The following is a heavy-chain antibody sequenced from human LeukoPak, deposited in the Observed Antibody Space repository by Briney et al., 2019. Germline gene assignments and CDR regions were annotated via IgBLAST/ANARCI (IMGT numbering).Heavy chain of an antibody. D-gene: IGHD3-22*01. J-gene: IGHJ4*02. V-gene: IGHV3-30*18. CDR1: GFTFSSYG. CDR3: AKAYYYDSSGYYWGIDY. Sequence: GGSLRLSCAASGFTFSSYGMHWVRQAPGKGLEWVAVISYDGSNKYYADSVKGRFTISRDNSKNTLYLQMNSLRAEDTAVYYCAKAYYYDSSGYYWGIDYWGQGTLVTVSS. CDR2: ISYDGSNK.